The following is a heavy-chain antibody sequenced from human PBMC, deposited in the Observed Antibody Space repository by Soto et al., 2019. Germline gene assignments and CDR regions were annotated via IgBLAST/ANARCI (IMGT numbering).Heavy chain of an antibody. CDR1: GGTFSRYA. Sequence: QVQLVQSGAEVKKPGSSVKVSCKASGGTFSRYAISWVRQAPGQGLEWMGGIIPIFGTANYAQKFQGRVTITAAESTSTAYMELSSRRSEDTAVYYCSRDVIAAAGTAGWGQGTLVTVSS. CDR3: SRDVIAAAGTAG. CDR2: IIPIFGTA. J-gene: IGHJ4*02. D-gene: IGHD6-13*01. V-gene: IGHV1-69*12.